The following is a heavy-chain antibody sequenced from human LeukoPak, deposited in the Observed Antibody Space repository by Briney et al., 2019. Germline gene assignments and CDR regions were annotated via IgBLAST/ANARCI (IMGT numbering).Heavy chain of an antibody. CDR2: IGGSDGGT. D-gene: IGHD6-19*01. V-gene: IGHV3-23*01. J-gene: IGHJ4*02. Sequence: GGSLRLSCAASGFTFSSYAMSWVRQAPEKGLEWVSTIGGSDGGTDYADSVKGRFTISRDNFKNTLYLQMKSLRVEDTAVYYCTREPGYSIGWGIDNWGQGTLVTVSS. CDR3: TREPGYSIGWGIDN. CDR1: GFTFSSYA.